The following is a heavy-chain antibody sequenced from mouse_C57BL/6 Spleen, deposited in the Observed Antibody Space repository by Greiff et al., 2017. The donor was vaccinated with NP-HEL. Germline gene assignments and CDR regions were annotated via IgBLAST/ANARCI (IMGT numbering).Heavy chain of an antibody. CDR3: ARGSNPPGYFDV. J-gene: IGHJ1*03. CDR1: GYTFTSYG. V-gene: IGHV1-81*01. D-gene: IGHD2-5*01. Sequence: QVQLKESGAELARPGASVKLSCKASGYTFTSYGISWVKQRTGQGLEWIGEIYPRSGNTYYNEKFKGKATLTADKSSSTAYMELRSLTSEDSAVYFCARGSNPPGYFDVWGTGTTVTVSS. CDR2: IYPRSGNT.